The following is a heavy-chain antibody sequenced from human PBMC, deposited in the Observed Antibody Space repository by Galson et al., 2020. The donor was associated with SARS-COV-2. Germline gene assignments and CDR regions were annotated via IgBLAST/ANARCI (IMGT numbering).Heavy chain of an antibody. CDR3: AKGPAPDSSGWYDYFDY. D-gene: IGHD6-19*01. CDR1: GFTFDDYA. Sequence: GGSLRLSCAASGFTFDDYAMHWVRQAPGKGLEWVSGISWNSGSIGYADSVKGRFTISRDNAKNSLYLQMNSLRAEDTALYYCAKGPAPDSSGWYDYFDYWGQGTLVTVSS. V-gene: IGHV3-9*01. J-gene: IGHJ4*02. CDR2: ISWNSGSI.